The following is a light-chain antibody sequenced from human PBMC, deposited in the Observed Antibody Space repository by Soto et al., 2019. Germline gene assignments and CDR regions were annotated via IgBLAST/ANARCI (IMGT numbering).Light chain of an antibody. J-gene: IGKJ5*01. CDR1: QSVSSSY. CDR3: QQYGSSPPIT. Sequence: EIVLMQSPGTLSLSPGERATLSCRASQSVSSSYLAWYQQKPGQAPRLLIHGASSRATGIPDRFSGSGSGTDFTLTISRLEPADFAVYYCQQYGSSPPITFGQGTRLEIK. V-gene: IGKV3-20*01. CDR2: GAS.